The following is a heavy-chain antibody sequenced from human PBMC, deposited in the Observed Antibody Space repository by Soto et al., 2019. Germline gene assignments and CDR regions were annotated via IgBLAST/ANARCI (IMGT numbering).Heavy chain of an antibody. Sequence: SVKVSCKASGGTFSSYTISWLRQAPGQGLEWMGRIIPILGIANYAQKFQGRVTITADKSTSTAYMELSSLRSEDTAVYYCAREVIAARYNWFDPRGQGTLVTVSS. CDR1: GGTFSSYT. CDR3: AREVIAARYNWFDP. V-gene: IGHV1-69*04. J-gene: IGHJ5*02. D-gene: IGHD6-6*01. CDR2: IIPILGIA.